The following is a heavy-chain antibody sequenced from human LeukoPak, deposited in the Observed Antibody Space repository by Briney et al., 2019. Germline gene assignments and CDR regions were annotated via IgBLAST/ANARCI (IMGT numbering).Heavy chain of an antibody. V-gene: IGHV1-69*01. CDR1: GGTFSSDA. Sequence: PAASVKVSCKASGGTFSSDAISCVRQAPGQGLEWMGGIIPIFGTANYAQKFQGRVTITADESTSTAYMELSSLRSEDTAVYYCARGVGATVNLFDYRGQGTLVTVSS. J-gene: IGHJ4*02. CDR3: ARGVGATVNLFDY. CDR2: IIPIFGTA. D-gene: IGHD4-17*01.